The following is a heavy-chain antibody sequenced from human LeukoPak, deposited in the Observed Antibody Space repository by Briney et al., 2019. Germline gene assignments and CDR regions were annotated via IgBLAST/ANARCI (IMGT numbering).Heavy chain of an antibody. CDR1: GGSFSGYY. J-gene: IGHJ3*02. CDR2: INHSGST. Sequence: SETLSLTCAVYGGSFSGYYWSWIRQPPGKGLEWIGEINHSGSTNYNPSLKSRVTISVDTSKNQFSLKLSSVTAADTAVYYCARVGLFSYDILTGYFPNAFDIWGQGTMVTVSS. D-gene: IGHD3-9*01. V-gene: IGHV4-34*01. CDR3: ARVGLFSYDILTGYFPNAFDI.